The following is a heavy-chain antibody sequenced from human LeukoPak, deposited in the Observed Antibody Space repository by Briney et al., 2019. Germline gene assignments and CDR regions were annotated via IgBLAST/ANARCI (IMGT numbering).Heavy chain of an antibody. Sequence: GRSLRLSCAASGFTFSNYGMHWVRQAPGKGLEWVAVITYDGSNKYYADCVKGRFTISRDNSKNTLYLQMNSLRAEDTAVYYCAKVVSGDDAFDIWGQGTMVTVS. D-gene: IGHD3-10*01. V-gene: IGHV3-30*18. J-gene: IGHJ3*02. CDR3: AKVVSGDDAFDI. CDR1: GFTFSNYG. CDR2: ITYDGSNK.